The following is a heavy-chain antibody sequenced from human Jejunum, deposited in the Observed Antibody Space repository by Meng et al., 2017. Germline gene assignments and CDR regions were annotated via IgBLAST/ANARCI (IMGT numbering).Heavy chain of an antibody. CDR2: IYYSGST. V-gene: IGHV4-39*07. CDR1: GGSISSRTYY. D-gene: IGHD4-17*01. Sequence: QLQLQESGPGLVKPSETLSLTCTVSGGSISSRTYYWGWIRQTPGKGLEWIGSIYYSGSTYYNPSLKSRVNISRDAPKNQFSLTLRSVTAADTAVYYCARANGDYGNWLDPWGQGTLVTVSS. J-gene: IGHJ5*02. CDR3: ARANGDYGNWLDP.